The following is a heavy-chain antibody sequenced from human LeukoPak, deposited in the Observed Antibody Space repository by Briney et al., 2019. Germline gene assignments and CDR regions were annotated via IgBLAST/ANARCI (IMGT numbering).Heavy chain of an antibody. CDR1: GFTVSSNY. CDR2: IYSGGST. Sequence: GGSLRLSCAASGFTVSSNYMSWVRQAPGKGLEWVSVIYSGGSTYYADSVKGRFTISRDNSKNTLYLQMNSLRAEDTAVYYCARRLNSSSWSSFDYWGQGTLVTVSS. D-gene: IGHD6-13*01. CDR3: ARRLNSSSWSSFDY. V-gene: IGHV3-53*01. J-gene: IGHJ4*02.